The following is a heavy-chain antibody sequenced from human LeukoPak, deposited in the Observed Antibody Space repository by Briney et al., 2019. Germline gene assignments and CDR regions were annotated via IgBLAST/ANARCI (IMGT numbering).Heavy chain of an antibody. D-gene: IGHD4-17*01. CDR2: INPSGGST. CDR3: ARLPNPYGDYFRVGMDV. Sequence: ASVKDSCKASGYTFTSYYMHWVRQAPGQGLEWMGIINPSGGSTSYAQKFQGRVTMTRDTSTSTVYMELSSLRSEDTAVYYCARLPNPYGDYFRVGMDVWGQGTTVTVSS. J-gene: IGHJ6*02. V-gene: IGHV1-46*01. CDR1: GYTFTSYY.